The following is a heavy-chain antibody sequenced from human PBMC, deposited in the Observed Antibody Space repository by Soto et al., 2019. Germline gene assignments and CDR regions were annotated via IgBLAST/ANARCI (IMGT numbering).Heavy chain of an antibody. CDR3: ARYIPGVRYYGMDV. CDR1: GFTFSDYY. CDR2: ISSSGSTI. D-gene: IGHD2-2*01. J-gene: IGHJ6*02. V-gene: IGHV3-11*01. Sequence: LRLAFAASGFTFSDYYMSWIRQAPGKGLEWVSYISSSGSTIYYADSVKGRFTISRDNAKNSLYLQMNSLRAEDTAVYYCARYIPGVRYYGMDVWGQGTTVTVSS.